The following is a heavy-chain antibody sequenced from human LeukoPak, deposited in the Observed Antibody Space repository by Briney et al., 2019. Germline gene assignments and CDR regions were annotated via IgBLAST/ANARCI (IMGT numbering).Heavy chain of an antibody. J-gene: IGHJ6*02. D-gene: IGHD4-17*01. CDR3: ARDRGTDGDYVDYYYGTDV. V-gene: IGHV3-30-3*01. CDR1: GFTFSSYP. Sequence: GRSLRPSCADSGFTFSSYPMHWVRQAPGKGLEWVAVISYDGSNKYYADSVKGRFTISRDNSKNTLYLQMNSLRAEDTAVYYCARDRGTDGDYVDYYYGTDVWGQGTTVTVSS. CDR2: ISYDGSNK.